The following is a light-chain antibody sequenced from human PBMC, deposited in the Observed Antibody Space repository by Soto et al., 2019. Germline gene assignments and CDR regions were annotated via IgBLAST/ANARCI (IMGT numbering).Light chain of an antibody. Sequence: EIVLTQSPATLSLSPGERATLYCRASQSVSSYLAWYQQKPGQAPRLLIYDASNRATGIPARFSGSGSGTDFTLTIRSLEPEYFAVYYCQQRSNWLMYTFGQGPKLEIK. CDR1: QSVSSY. V-gene: IGKV3-11*01. CDR3: QQRSNWLMYT. J-gene: IGKJ2*01. CDR2: DAS.